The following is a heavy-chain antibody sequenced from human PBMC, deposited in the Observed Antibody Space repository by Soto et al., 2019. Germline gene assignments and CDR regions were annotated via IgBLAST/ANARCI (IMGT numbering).Heavy chain of an antibody. V-gene: IGHV1-3*01. D-gene: IGHD5-18*01. CDR3: ARDGEVDTAMGGGDY. Sequence: QVQLVQSGAEVKKPGASVKVSCKASGYTFTSYAMHWVRQAPGQRLEWMGWINAGNGNTKYSQKFQGRVTITRDTSASTAYMELSSLRSEDTAVYYCARDGEVDTAMGGGDYWGQGTLVTVSS. CDR2: INAGNGNT. J-gene: IGHJ4*02. CDR1: GYTFTSYA.